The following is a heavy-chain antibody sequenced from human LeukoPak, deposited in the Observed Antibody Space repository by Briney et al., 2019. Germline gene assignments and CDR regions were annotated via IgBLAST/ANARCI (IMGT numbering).Heavy chain of an antibody. J-gene: IGHJ3*02. CDR3: ARDRYYYDSSGYPLDAFDI. D-gene: IGHD3-22*01. CDR2: IYYSGST. V-gene: IGHV4-59*01. CDR1: GGSISSYY. Sequence: SETLSLTCTVSGGSISSYYWSWIRQPPGKGLEWIGYIYYSGSTNYNPSLKSRVTISVDTSKNQFSLKLSSVTAADTAVYYCARDRYYYDSSGYPLDAFDIWGQGTMVTVSS.